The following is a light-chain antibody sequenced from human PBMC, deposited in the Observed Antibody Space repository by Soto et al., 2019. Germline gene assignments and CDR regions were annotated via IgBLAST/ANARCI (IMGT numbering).Light chain of an antibody. V-gene: IGLV2-14*01. Sequence: QSALTQPRSVSGSPGQSVTISCTGTSSDVGGYNYVSWYQQHPGKAPKLMIYEVSDRPSGISSRFSGSKSSNTASLTISGLQTEDEADYYCSSYTSSSTLFGTGTKLTV. CDR2: EVS. CDR3: SSYTSSSTL. CDR1: SSDVGGYNY. J-gene: IGLJ1*01.